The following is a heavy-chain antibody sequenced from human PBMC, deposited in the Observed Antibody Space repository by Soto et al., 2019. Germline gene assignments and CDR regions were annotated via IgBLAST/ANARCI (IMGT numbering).Heavy chain of an antibody. CDR2: IAFDGSQE. Sequence: QVQLVESGGGVVQPGRALRLSCAASGFSFNTSGMHWVRQAPGKGLEWVAVIAFDGSQEFHGDSVRGRFTISRDNSKNTLFLQMKSLTPEDTAVYYCATKVRVTNYLYYGMDVWGQGTTITVSS. CDR3: ATKVRVTNYLYYGMDV. D-gene: IGHD2-21*02. V-gene: IGHV3-30*03. CDR1: GFSFNTSG. J-gene: IGHJ6*02.